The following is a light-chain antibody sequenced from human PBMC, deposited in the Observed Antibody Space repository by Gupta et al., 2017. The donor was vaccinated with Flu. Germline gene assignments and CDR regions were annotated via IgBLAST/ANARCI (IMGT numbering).Light chain of an antibody. CDR2: DDS. J-gene: IGLJ2*01. V-gene: IGLV3-21*02. CDR1: NIGSKS. CDR3: QVWDSSSDHPGV. Sequence: SYVLPPPPSVSVAPGQTARITCGGNNIGSKSVHWYQQKPGQAPVLVVYDDSDRPSGSPERFSGSNSGNTATLTISRVEAGDEADYYCQVWDSSSDHPGVFGGGTKLTVL.